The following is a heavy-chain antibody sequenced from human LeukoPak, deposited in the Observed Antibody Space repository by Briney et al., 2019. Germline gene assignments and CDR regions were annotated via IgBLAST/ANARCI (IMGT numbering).Heavy chain of an antibody. CDR3: AKEVRGAYYYYGMDV. CDR2: ISYDGSNK. D-gene: IGHD2-2*01. J-gene: IGHJ6*02. V-gene: IGHV3-30*18. CDR1: GFTFSSYG. Sequence: GGSLRLSCAASGFTFSSYGMHWVRQAPGKGLEWVAVISYDGSNKYYADSVKGRFTISRDNSKNTLYLQMNSLRAEDTAVYYCAKEVRGAYYYYGMDVWGQGTTVTVSS.